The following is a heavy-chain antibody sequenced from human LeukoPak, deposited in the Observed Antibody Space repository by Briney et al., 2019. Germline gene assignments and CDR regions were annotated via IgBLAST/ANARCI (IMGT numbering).Heavy chain of an antibody. CDR3: ARGRVAGDAFDI. J-gene: IGHJ3*02. D-gene: IGHD6-19*01. V-gene: IGHV3-21*01. CDR1: GFTFSSYS. Sequence: PGGSLRLSCAASGFTFSSYSMNWVRQAPGNGLEWVSSISSSSSYIYYADSVKGRFTISRDNAKNSLYLQMNSLRAEDTAVYYCARGRVAGDAFDIWGQGTMVTVSS. CDR2: ISSSSSYI.